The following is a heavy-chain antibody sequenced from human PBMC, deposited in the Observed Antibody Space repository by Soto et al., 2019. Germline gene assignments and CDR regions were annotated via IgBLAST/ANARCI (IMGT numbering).Heavy chain of an antibody. CDR2: TYYRSKWYN. J-gene: IGHJ5*02. CDR3: ARDFGIAARYNWFDP. CDR1: GDSVASNSAV. D-gene: IGHD6-6*01. Sequence: PWETLSLTCSISGDSVASNSAVSNWIRQSPSRGLEWLGRTYYRSKWYNDYAVSVKSRITINPDTSKSQFSLQLNSVTPEDTAVYYCARDFGIAARYNWFDPWGQGTLVTVSS. V-gene: IGHV6-1*01.